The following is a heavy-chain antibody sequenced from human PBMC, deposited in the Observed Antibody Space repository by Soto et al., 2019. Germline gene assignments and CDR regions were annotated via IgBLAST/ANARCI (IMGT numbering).Heavy chain of an antibody. Sequence: QVQLVQSGAEVKKPGASVKVSCKASGYTFTSYGISWVRQAPGQGLEWMGWISAYNGNTNYAQKLQGRVTVTTDTSTSTVGMELRSLRSDDTDVYYCARDHLIKRHYPNRLCDYGGQGTLVTVS. D-gene: IGHD1-1*01. J-gene: IGHJ4*02. V-gene: IGHV1-18*01. CDR3: ARDHLIKRHYPNRLCDY. CDR1: GYTFTSYG. CDR2: ISAYNGNT.